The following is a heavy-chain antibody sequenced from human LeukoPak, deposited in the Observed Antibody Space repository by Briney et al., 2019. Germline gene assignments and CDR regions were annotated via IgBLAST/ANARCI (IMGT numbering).Heavy chain of an antibody. V-gene: IGHV4-39*01. Sequence: SETLSLTCTVSGGSISSYYWGWIRQPPGKGLEWIGSIYYSGSTYYNPSLRSRVTISVDTSKNQFSLKLSSVTAADTAVYYCAGRPSSSWRFDYWGQGTLVTVSS. J-gene: IGHJ4*02. CDR1: GGSISSYY. CDR3: AGRPSSSWRFDY. CDR2: IYYSGST. D-gene: IGHD6-13*01.